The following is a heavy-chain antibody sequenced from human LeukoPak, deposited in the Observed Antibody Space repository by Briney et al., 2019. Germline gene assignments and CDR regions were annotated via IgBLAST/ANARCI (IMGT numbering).Heavy chain of an antibody. CDR2: ISGSGGST. J-gene: IGHJ4*02. D-gene: IGHD6-19*01. CDR1: GSTFSSYA. Sequence: GGSLRLSCAASGSTFSSYAMSWVRQAPGKGLEWVSAISGSGGSTYYADSVKGRFTISRDNSKNTLYLQMNSLRAEDTAVYYCAKFGTLPGYSSGWYAYWGQGTLVTVSS. CDR3: AKFGTLPGYSSGWYAY. V-gene: IGHV3-23*01.